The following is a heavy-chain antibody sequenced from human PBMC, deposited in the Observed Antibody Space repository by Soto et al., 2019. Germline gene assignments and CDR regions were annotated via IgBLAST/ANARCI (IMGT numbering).Heavy chain of an antibody. Sequence: PSETLSLTCTVSGGSISSGDYYWSWIRQPPGKGLEWIGYIYYSGSTYYNPSLKSRVTISADTSKNQFSLKLSSVTAADTAVYYCAILLWFGELYLYNGLDVWGQGTTVTVSS. CDR2: IYYSGST. CDR3: AILLWFGELYLYNGLDV. J-gene: IGHJ6*02. V-gene: IGHV4-30-4*01. CDR1: GGSISSGDYY. D-gene: IGHD3-10*01.